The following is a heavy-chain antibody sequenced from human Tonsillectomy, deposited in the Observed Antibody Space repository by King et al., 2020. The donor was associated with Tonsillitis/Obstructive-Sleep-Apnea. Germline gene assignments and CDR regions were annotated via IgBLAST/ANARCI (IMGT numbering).Heavy chain of an antibody. CDR3: ARGPADTIFGVVTSYMDV. Sequence: QVQLVESGGGVVQPGRSLRLSCAASGFTFSSYDMYWVRQAPGKGLEWVAVISYDGSNKYYADSVKGRFTISRDNSKNTLYLQMNSLRAEDTAVYYCARGPADTIFGVVTSYMDVWGKGTTVTVSS. V-gene: IGHV3-30*04. CDR1: GFTFSSYD. CDR2: ISYDGSNK. D-gene: IGHD3-3*01. J-gene: IGHJ6*03.